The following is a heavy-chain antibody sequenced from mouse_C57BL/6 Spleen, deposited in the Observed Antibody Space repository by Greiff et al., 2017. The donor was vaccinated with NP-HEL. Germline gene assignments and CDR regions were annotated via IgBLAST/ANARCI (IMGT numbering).Heavy chain of an antibody. V-gene: IGHV1-55*01. CDR3: ARGIYYYGSSYDWYFDV. J-gene: IGHJ1*03. CDR1: GYTFTSYW. Sequence: QVQLKQPGAELVKPGASVKMSCKASGYTFTSYWITWVKQRPGQGLEWIGDIYPGSGSTNYNEKFKSKATLTVDTSSSTAYMQLSSLTSEDSAVYYCARGIYYYGSSYDWYFDVWGTGTTVTVSS. CDR2: IYPGSGST. D-gene: IGHD1-1*01.